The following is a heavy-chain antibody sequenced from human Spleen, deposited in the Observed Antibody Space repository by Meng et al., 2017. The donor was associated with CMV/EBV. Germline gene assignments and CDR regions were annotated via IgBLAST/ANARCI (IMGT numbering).Heavy chain of an antibody. CDR3: AKPTSPLYYYHGMDV. D-gene: IGHD3-16*01. CDR2: INSDGSST. Sequence: GESLKISCAASAFTFSSSWMHWVRQAPGKGLVWVSRINSDGSSTTYADSVKGRFTISRDNAKNTLYLQMNSLRAEDTAVYYCAKPTSPLYYYHGMDVWGQGTTVTVSS. CDR1: AFTFSSSW. V-gene: IGHV3-74*01. J-gene: IGHJ6*02.